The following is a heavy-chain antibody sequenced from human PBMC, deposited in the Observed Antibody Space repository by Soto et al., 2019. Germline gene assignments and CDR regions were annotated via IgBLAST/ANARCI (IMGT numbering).Heavy chain of an antibody. CDR3: AGGTDGKKVAY. CDR1: GGSVTSEHYY. CDR2: FFYTGST. J-gene: IGHJ4*02. V-gene: IGHV4-61*03. Sequence: QVQLQESGPGLVKSSETLSLTCPVSGGSVTSEHYYWNWIRQPPGKGLEWIGYFFYTGSTNYNPSLESRLTMSVDVSKNHFSLRLNSVTAADTAVYYCAGGTDGKKVAYWGQGALVTVSS. D-gene: IGHD5-12*01.